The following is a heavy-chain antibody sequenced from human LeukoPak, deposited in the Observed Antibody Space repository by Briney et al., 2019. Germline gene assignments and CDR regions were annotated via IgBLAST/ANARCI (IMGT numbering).Heavy chain of an antibody. D-gene: IGHD3-22*01. CDR2: IHYSGST. CDR1: GASISGYY. J-gene: IGHJ4*02. Sequence: KPSETLSLTCTVSGASISGYYWSWIRQPPGKGLEWIGYIHYSGSTNYNPSLKSRVTISVDTSKNQFSLKLSSVTAADTAVYYCARGPYDSSGYYVLDWGQGTLVTVSS. CDR3: ARGPYDSSGYYVLD. V-gene: IGHV4-59*08.